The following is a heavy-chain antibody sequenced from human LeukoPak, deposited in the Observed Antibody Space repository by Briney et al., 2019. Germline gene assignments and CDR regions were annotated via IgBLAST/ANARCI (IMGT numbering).Heavy chain of an antibody. J-gene: IGHJ6*02. D-gene: IGHD2-2*01. CDR2: INARGSDI. CDR3: ARGGYHYYYGMDV. Sequence: GGSLRLSCSASGFTFTSSAMTWVRQAPGTGLEWVSAINARGSDIYYADSVKGRFTISRDIFKNTLYLQMNSLRAEDAAVYYCARGGYHYYYGMDVWGQGTTVTVSS. CDR1: GFTFTSSA. V-gene: IGHV3-23*01.